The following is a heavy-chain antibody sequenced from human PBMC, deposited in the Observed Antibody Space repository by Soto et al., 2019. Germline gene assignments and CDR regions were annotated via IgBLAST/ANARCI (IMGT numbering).Heavy chain of an antibody. J-gene: IGHJ6*02. V-gene: IGHV1-18*01. CDR1: GYTFTSYG. CDR3: ARDVVVVAATRYYYYGMDV. CDR2: ISAYNGNT. D-gene: IGHD2-15*01. Sequence: ASVKVSCKASGYTFTSYGISWVRQAPGQGLEWMGWISAYNGNTNYAQKLQGRVTMTTDTSTSTAYMELRSLRSDDTAVYYCARDVVVVAATRYYYYGMDVWGQGTTVTVSS.